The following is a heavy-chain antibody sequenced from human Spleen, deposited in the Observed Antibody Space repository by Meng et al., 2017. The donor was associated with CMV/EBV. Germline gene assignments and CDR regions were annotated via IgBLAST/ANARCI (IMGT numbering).Heavy chain of an antibody. CDR2: IYHSGST. CDR3: ARDMYPGFDP. Sequence: LTCVGSGVSISGTNWWGWVRQPPGKGLEWIGEIYHSGSTKYNPSLKSRVTISVDKSKNQFSLKLNSVTAADTAVYYCARDMYPGFDPWGQGTLVTVSS. CDR1: GVSISGTNW. V-gene: IGHV4/OR15-8*01. J-gene: IGHJ5*02. D-gene: IGHD1-14*01.